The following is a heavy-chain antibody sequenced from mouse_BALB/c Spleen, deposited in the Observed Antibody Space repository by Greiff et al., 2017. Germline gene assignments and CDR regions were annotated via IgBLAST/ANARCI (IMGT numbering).Heavy chain of an antibody. CDR3: ARGREFYDYDWLAY. J-gene: IGHJ3*01. Sequence: QVQLQQSGPGLVQPSHSLSITCTVSGFSLTSYGVHWVRQSPGKGLEWLGVIWSGGSTDYNAAFISRMSISKDNSKSQVFFKMNSLQANDTAIYYCARGREFYDYDWLAYWGQGTLVTVSA. D-gene: IGHD2-4*01. V-gene: IGHV2-2*02. CDR1: GFSLTSYG. CDR2: IWSGGST.